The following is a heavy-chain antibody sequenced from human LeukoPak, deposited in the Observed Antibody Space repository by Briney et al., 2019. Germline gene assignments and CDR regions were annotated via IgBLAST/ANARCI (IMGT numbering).Heavy chain of an antibody. J-gene: IGHJ4*02. CDR2: MKEEGGNI. Sequence: GGSLRLSCAASGFTFSTEWMGWVRQAPGKGLEWVATMKEEGGNIYYVDSVRGRFTISRDNAKNSLFLQMNSLRADETAVYYCTRDGCSGWCHDYWGQGTLVTVSS. CDR3: TRDGCSGWCHDY. V-gene: IGHV3-7*01. D-gene: IGHD6-19*01. CDR1: GFTFSTEW.